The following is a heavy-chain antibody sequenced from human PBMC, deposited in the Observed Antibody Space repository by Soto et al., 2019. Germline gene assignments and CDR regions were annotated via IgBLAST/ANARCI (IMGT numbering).Heavy chain of an antibody. CDR3: CRTGKTSGWYYVYW. CDR2: ISVSGGST. J-gene: IGHJ4*02. V-gene: IGHV3-23*01. D-gene: IGHD6-19*01. Sequence: GGSLRLSCAASGFTFSIFAMSWVRQSPGKGLEWVSTISVSGGSTYYADSVKGRFSISRDNARNSLYLQMNSLRAEDTAMYYCCRTGKTSGWYYVYWWGPGTLVTFSS. CDR1: GFTFSIFA.